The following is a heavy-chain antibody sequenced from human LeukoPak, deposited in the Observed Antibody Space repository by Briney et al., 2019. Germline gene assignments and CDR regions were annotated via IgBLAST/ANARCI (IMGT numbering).Heavy chain of an antibody. CDR3: ERDAPYSGGCCAFDI. CDR1: GFTFSSYA. V-gene: IGHV3-30-3*01. D-gene: IGHD6-19*01. J-gene: IGHJ3*02. CDR2: ISADGTEK. Sequence: GGSLRLSCVASGFTFSSYALHWLRQAPGKVLEWVAVISADGTEKYYADSVKGRFSMSRNNSKNTLFLKMNSLRTEDTAVYYCERDAPYSGGCCAFDIWGQGTTVTVSS.